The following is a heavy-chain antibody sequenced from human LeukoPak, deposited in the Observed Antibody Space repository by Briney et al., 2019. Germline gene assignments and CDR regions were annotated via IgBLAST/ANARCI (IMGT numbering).Heavy chain of an antibody. CDR3: ARDHLRGYYYMDV. J-gene: IGHJ6*03. CDR1: GYTFTTYA. Sequence: ASVKVSCKASGYTFTTYAMNWVRQAPGQGLEWMGWINTNTGNPTYAQGFTGRFVFSLDTSVSTAYLQISSLKAEDTAVYYCARDHLRGYYYMDVWGKGTTVTVSS. V-gene: IGHV7-4-1*02. CDR2: INTNTGNP.